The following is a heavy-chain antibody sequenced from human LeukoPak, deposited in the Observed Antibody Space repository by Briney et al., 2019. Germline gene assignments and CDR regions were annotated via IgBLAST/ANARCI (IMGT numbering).Heavy chain of an antibody. Sequence: IPSETLSLTCTVSGGSISSSNYYWGWIRQPPGKGLEWIGSIYYSGSTYYNPSLKSRVTISVDTSKNQFSLKLSSVTAADTAVYYCTRDGRTYYDILTGNMRHDYWGQGTLVTVSS. CDR1: GGSISSSNYY. D-gene: IGHD3-9*01. CDR3: TRDGRTYYDILTGNMRHDY. V-gene: IGHV4-39*07. CDR2: IYYSGST. J-gene: IGHJ4*02.